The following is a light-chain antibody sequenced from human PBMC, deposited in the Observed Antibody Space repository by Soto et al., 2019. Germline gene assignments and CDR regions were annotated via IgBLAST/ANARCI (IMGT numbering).Light chain of an antibody. CDR3: QQSHKTPPDT. CDR2: AAS. V-gene: IGKV1-39*01. Sequence: IQMTQFPSSLSASIGERVTITCRASQSIDDHLNWYQQKPGRAPSLLIHAASSLHSGVPSRFSGSGSGTDFTLTISNLQPEDFATYYCQQSHKTPPDTFGQGTKLEIK. J-gene: IGKJ2*01. CDR1: QSIDDH.